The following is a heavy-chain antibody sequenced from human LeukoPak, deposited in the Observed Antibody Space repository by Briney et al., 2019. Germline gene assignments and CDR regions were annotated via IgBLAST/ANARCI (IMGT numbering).Heavy chain of an antibody. CDR2: IDWDGDE. D-gene: IGHD5-18*01. CDR1: GFSLTNYGMC. V-gene: IGHV2-70*11. Sequence: ESGPALVKPTQTLTLTCSFSGFSLTNYGMCVSWIRQSPGKPLEWLARIDWDGDEWFTTSLKTRLSISKDTSKNQVVLTMTNMDPADTATYYCARDQMTDMVLGIFDYWGQGTLVTVSS. CDR3: ARDQMTDMVLGIFDY. J-gene: IGHJ4*02.